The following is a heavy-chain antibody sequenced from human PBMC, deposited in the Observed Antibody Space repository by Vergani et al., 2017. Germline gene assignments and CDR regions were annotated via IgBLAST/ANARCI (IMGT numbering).Heavy chain of an antibody. J-gene: IGHJ5*02. V-gene: IGHV3-21*01. Sequence: EVQLLESGGGLVQPGGSLRLSCAASGFTFSSYSMNWVRQAPGKGLEWVSSISSSSSYIYYADSVKGRFTISRDNAKNSLYLQMNSLRAEDTAVYYCARADILTGWSWFDPWGQGTLVTVSS. D-gene: IGHD3-9*01. CDR3: ARADILTGWSWFDP. CDR1: GFTFSSYS. CDR2: ISSSSSYI.